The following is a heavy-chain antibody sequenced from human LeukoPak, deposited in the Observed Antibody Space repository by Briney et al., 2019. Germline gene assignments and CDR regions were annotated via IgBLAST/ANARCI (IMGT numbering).Heavy chain of an antibody. CDR2: IIPILGIA. Sequence: SVTVSCKASGGTFSSYAISWVRQAPGQGLEWMGRIIPILGIANYARKFQGRVTITADKSTSTAYMELSSLRSEDTAVYYCADKEVITFGGVIVPDDYWGQGTLVTVSS. J-gene: IGHJ4*02. CDR3: ADKEVITFGGVIVPDDY. CDR1: GGTFSSYA. V-gene: IGHV1-69*04. D-gene: IGHD3-16*02.